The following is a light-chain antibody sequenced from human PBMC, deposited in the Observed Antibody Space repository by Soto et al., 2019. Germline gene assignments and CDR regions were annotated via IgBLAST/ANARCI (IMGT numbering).Light chain of an antibody. CDR2: YDT. J-gene: IGLJ2*01. Sequence: SYELTQPPSVSVAPGKTARITCGGNNIGSKSEHWYQQKPGQAPVLVIYYDTVRPSGIPERFSGSNSGNTATLTISRVEAGDEADYYCQVSDTSSGHVVFGGGTKVTVL. CDR1: NIGSKS. V-gene: IGLV3-21*04. CDR3: QVSDTSSGHVV.